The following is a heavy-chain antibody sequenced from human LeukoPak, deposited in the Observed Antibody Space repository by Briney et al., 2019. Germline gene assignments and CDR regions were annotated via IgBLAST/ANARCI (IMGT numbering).Heavy chain of an antibody. CDR3: ARGRVNVVLMVYANKRYTGV. J-gene: IGHJ6*03. CDR1: GGSFSGYY. D-gene: IGHD2-8*01. V-gene: IGHV4-34*01. CDR2: INHSGST. Sequence: PSETLSLTCAVYGGSFSGYYWSWIRQPPGKGLEWIGEINHSGSTNYNPSLKSRVTISVDTSKNQFSLKLSSVTAADPAVYYCARGRVNVVLMVYANKRYTGVWGKGTTVTVSS.